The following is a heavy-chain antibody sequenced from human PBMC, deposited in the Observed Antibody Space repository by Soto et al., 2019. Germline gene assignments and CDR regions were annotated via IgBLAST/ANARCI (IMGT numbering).Heavy chain of an antibody. J-gene: IGHJ4*02. D-gene: IGHD2-15*01. CDR1: GFTFSSYG. CDR2: IWYDGSNK. CDR3: ARDRRDIVVVVAAFDY. V-gene: IGHV3-33*01. Sequence: QVQLVESGGGVVQPGRSLRLSCAASGFTFSSYGMHWVRQAPGKGLEWVAVIWYDGSNKYYADSVKGRFTISRDNSKNTLYLQMNSLRAEDTAVYYCARDRRDIVVVVAAFDYWGQGTPVTVSS.